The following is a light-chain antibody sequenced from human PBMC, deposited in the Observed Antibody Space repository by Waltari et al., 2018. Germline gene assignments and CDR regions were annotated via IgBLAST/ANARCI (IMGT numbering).Light chain of an antibody. Sequence: DIVMTQSPDSLAVSPGERATINCKSSQSVLSSSNNKNYLTWYQQKPGQPPKLLIYWASTRESGVPDRFSGSGSGTDFTLTISSLQAEDVAVYYCQQYYDTPWTFGQGTKVEIK. J-gene: IGKJ1*01. CDR2: WAS. CDR3: QQYYDTPWT. CDR1: QSVLSSSNNKNY. V-gene: IGKV4-1*01.